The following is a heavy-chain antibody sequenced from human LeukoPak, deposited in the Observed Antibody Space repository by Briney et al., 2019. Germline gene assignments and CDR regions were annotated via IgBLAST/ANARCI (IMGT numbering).Heavy chain of an antibody. CDR2: ISGSGGST. D-gene: IGHD3-22*01. Sequence: GGSLRLSCAASGFTFSSYAMSWVRQAPGKGLEWVSAISGSGGSTYYADSVKGRITISRDNSKNTLYLQMNSLRAEDTAVYYPYYYDSSGYSDFDYWGQGTLVTVSS. CDR1: GFTFSSYA. CDR3: YYYDSSGYSDFDY. V-gene: IGHV3-23*01. J-gene: IGHJ4*02.